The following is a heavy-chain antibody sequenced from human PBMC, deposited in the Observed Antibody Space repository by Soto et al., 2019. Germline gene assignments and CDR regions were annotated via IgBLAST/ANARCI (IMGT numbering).Heavy chain of an antibody. CDR1: GFTFSSYS. V-gene: IGHV3-21*04. J-gene: IGHJ4*02. D-gene: IGHD6-6*01. CDR3: AKGSASARPYYFDS. CDR2: ISSSSSYI. Sequence: GGSLRLSCAASGFTFSSYSMNWVRQAPGKGLEWVSSISSSSSYIYYADSVKGRFTISGDNSKNTLYLQMNSLRVEDTDTYYCAKGSASARPYYFDSWGKGSLVTVS.